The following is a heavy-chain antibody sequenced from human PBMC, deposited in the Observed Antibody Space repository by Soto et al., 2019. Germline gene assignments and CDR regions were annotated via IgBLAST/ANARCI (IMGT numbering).Heavy chain of an antibody. CDR1: GYTFTSYY. CDR2: INPSGGST. V-gene: IGHV1-46*01. J-gene: IGHJ4*02. Sequence: GASVKVSCKASGYTFTSYYMHWVRQAPGQGLEWMGIINPSGGSTSYAQKFQGRVTISVDTSKNQFSLKLSSVTAADTAVYYCARGRGYCTNGVCYTRLDPPYFDYWGQGTLVTVSS. CDR3: ARGRGYCTNGVCYTRLDPPYFDY. D-gene: IGHD2-8*01.